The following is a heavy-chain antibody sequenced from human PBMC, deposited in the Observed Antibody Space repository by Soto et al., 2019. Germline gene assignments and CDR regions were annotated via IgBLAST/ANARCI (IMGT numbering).Heavy chain of an antibody. Sequence: QITLKESGPTLVEPTQTLTLTCTFSGFSLTTRQVGVGWIRQPPGQALEWLAVIYWDNDKRYSPSLERRLTVTKETSKNQVVLTMTNMDPMDTATYYCAHLMITYGGVIADDAFDIWGQGTMVTVSS. CDR2: IYWDNDK. J-gene: IGHJ3*02. V-gene: IGHV2-5*02. D-gene: IGHD3-16*02. CDR1: GFSLTTRQVG. CDR3: AHLMITYGGVIADDAFDI.